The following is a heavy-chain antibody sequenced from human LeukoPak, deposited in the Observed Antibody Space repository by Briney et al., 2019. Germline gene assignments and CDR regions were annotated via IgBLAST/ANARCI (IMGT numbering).Heavy chain of an antibody. CDR1: GYTFTGYY. CDR2: INPNSGGT. D-gene: IGHD6-6*01. V-gene: IGHV1-2*02. Sequence: ASVKVSCEASGYTFTGYYMHWVRQAPGQGLEWMGWINPNSGGTNYAQKLQGRVTMTTDTSTSTAYMELRSLRSDDTAVYYCARDYFEYSSSSGFGYWGQGTLVTVSS. J-gene: IGHJ4*02. CDR3: ARDYFEYSSSSGFGY.